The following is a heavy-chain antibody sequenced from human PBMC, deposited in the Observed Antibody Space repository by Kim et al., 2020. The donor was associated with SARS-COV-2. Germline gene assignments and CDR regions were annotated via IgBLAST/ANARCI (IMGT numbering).Heavy chain of an antibody. Sequence: SVKVSCKASGGTFSNYAISWVRQAPGQGLEWMGRIIPILGIANFTQRFQGRVTISADKSTGIAYMELSSLRSEDTAIYYCARGWGGNNYYYYIDVCG. V-gene: IGHV1-69*04. CDR2: IIPILGIA. J-gene: IGHJ6*03. CDR1: GGTFSNYA. D-gene: IGHD7-27*01. CDR3: ARGWGGNNYYYYIDV.